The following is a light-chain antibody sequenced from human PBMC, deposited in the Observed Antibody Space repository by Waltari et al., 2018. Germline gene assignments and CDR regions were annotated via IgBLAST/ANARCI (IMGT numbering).Light chain of an antibody. CDR2: SND. CDR1: TSDIGGHP. Sequence: QSVLTQPPSASGTPGQRVTMSCSGSTSDIGGHPVFWYQQLPGTAPKLLILSNDQRPSGVPDRFSGFKSGTSASLAISGLQSEDEGEYFCAAWDDSLTYVFGTGTKVTVL. CDR3: AAWDDSLTYV. J-gene: IGLJ1*01. V-gene: IGLV1-44*01.